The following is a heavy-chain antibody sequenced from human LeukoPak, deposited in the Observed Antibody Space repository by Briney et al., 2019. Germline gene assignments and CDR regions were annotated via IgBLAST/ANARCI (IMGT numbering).Heavy chain of an antibody. CDR1: GFTFSSYW. CDR3: AELGITMIGGV. V-gene: IGHV3-7*01. J-gene: IGHJ6*04. Sequence: HPGGSLRLSCVASGFTFSSYWMIWVRQAPGKGLEWVANIKQDGSEKYYMDSVEGRFTISRDNAKNSLYLQMNSLRAEDTAVYYCAELGITMIGGVWGKGTTVTISS. CDR2: IKQDGSEK. D-gene: IGHD3-10*02.